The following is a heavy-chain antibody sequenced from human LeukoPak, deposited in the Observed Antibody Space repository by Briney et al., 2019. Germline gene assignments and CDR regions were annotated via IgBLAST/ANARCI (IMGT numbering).Heavy chain of an antibody. CDR3: ARYGNGAWLAHYSFDI. D-gene: IGHD6-19*01. CDR2: INQDGSEK. CDR1: GFTLSNYW. Sequence: GGSLRPSCAASGFTLSNYWMSWVRQAPGKGLEWVANINQDGSEKYYVDSMKGRFAISRDNAKNSLYLQMNSLRAEDTAVYYCARYGNGAWLAHYSFDIWGQGTMVTVSS. J-gene: IGHJ3*02. V-gene: IGHV3-7*01.